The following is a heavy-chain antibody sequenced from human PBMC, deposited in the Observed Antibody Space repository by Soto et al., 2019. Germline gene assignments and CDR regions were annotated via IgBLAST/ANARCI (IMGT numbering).Heavy chain of an antibody. V-gene: IGHV3-23*01. J-gene: IGHJ6*02. CDR1: GFTFSSYA. CDR2: ISGSGGST. D-gene: IGHD2-2*01. Sequence: LRLSCAASGFTFSSYAMSWVRQAPGKGLEWVSAISGSGGSTYYADSVKGRFTISRDNSKNTLYLQMNSLRAEDTAVYYCAKALGGDIVVVPAAADYYYVMDVWGQGTMVTVSS. CDR3: AKALGGDIVVVPAAADYYYVMDV.